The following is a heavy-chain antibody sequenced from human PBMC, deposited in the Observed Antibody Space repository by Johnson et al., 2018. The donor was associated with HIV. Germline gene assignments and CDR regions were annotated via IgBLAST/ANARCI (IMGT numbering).Heavy chain of an antibody. D-gene: IGHD2-8*02. V-gene: IGHV3-30*02. CDR2: IRYDGSNK. J-gene: IGHJ3*02. Sequence: QVQLVESGGGVVQPGGSLRLSCAASGFTFSSYGMHWVRQAPGKGLEWVAFIRYDGSNKYYADSVKGRFTISRDNSKNTLFLQMNSLRAEGTAVYYCAKDQYCTGGVCYSGAFDIWGLGTVVTVSS. CDR1: GFTFSSYG. CDR3: AKDQYCTGGVCYSGAFDI.